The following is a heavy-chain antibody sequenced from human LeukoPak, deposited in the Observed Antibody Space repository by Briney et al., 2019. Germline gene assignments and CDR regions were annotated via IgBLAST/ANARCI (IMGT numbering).Heavy chain of an antibody. V-gene: IGHV3-33*08. J-gene: IGHJ4*02. CDR1: GFTFSAHC. CDR2: IWYDGSNK. CDR3: ARDPPGIAASGTYY. D-gene: IGHD6-13*01. Sequence: GGSLRLSCVASGFTFSAHCMDWVRQAPGKGLEWVAVIWYDGSNKYYADSVKGRFTISRDNSKNTLFLQMNSLRVEDTAVYYCARDPPGIAASGTYYWGQGTLVTVSS.